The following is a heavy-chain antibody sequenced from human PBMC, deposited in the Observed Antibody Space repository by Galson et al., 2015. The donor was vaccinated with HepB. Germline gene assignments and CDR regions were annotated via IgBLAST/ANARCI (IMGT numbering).Heavy chain of an antibody. Sequence: SLRLSCAASGFTFDDYAMHWVRQAPGKGLEWVSGISWNSGSIGYADSVKGRFTISRDNAKNSLYLQMNSLRAEDTALYYCAKVGGRYGDWSYFGYWGQGTLVTVSS. CDR3: AKVGGRYGDWSYFGY. CDR1: GFTFDDYA. V-gene: IGHV3-9*01. D-gene: IGHD4-17*01. J-gene: IGHJ4*02. CDR2: ISWNSGSI.